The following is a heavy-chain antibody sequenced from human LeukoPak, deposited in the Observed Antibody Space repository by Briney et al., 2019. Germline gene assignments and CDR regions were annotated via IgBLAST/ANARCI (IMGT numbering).Heavy chain of an antibody. D-gene: IGHD3-10*01. V-gene: IGHV1-2*02. CDR2: INPNSGAT. Sequence: ASVKVSCKASGYSFTGYYIHWVRPAPGQGLGWMAWINPNSGATNYAQKFQGRVSMTSDTSISTAYMALSRLTSDDTAVYFCARGRFGEWDNWFDPWGQGTLVTVSS. CDR1: GYSFTGYY. J-gene: IGHJ5*02. CDR3: ARGRFGEWDNWFDP.